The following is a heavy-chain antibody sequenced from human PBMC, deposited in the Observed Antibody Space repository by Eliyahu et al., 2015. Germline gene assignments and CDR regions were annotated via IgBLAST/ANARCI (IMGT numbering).Heavy chain of an antibody. CDR3: AHRGWLQVAGGYDAFDI. V-gene: IGHV2-5*02. Sequence: QITLKESGPTLVKPTQTLTLTCTFSGFSLSTSRVGVGWIRQPPGKALEWLALIYWDDDKRFSPSLHSRLTITKGTSKNQVVLTMTNMDPVDTATYYCAHRGWLQVAGGYDAFDIWGQGTMVTVSS. D-gene: IGHD5-24*01. CDR2: IYWDDDK. J-gene: IGHJ3*02. CDR1: GFSLSTSRVG.